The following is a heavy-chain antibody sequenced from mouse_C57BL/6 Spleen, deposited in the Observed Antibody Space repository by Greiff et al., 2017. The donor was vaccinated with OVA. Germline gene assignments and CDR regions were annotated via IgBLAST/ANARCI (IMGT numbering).Heavy chain of an antibody. CDR1: GFTFSDYE. J-gene: IGHJ2*01. CDR3: ARRYYGSSQYYFDY. D-gene: IGHD1-1*01. Sequence: EVKLVESGGGLVKPGGSLKLSCAASGFTFSDYEMHWVRQAPEKGLEWVAYISSGSSTIYYADTVKGRFTISRDNAKNTLFLQMTSLRSEDTAMYYCARRYYGSSQYYFDYWGQGTTLTVSS. CDR2: ISSGSSTI. V-gene: IGHV5-17*01.